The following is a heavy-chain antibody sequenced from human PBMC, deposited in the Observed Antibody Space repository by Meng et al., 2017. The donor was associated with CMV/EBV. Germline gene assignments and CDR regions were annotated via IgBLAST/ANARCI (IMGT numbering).Heavy chain of an antibody. CDR2: VNSNNDAT. D-gene: IGHD6-19*01. J-gene: IGHJ4*02. CDR3: VRSSGWSLFDY. CDR1: GFTFSDYY. Sequence: QLQLVQSGAEMKKPGVSVKVSCTTSGFTFSDYYIHWVRQAPGQAPEWMGWVNSNNDATNYARKFQGRVSMTRDTSISTAHMELSRLMSDDTAVYYCVRSSGWSLFDYRGQGTLVTVSS. V-gene: IGHV1-2*02.